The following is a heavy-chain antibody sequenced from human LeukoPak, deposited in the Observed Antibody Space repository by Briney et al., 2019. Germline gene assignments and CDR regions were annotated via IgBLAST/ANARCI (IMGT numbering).Heavy chain of an antibody. V-gene: IGHV4-59*12. CDR3: ARDQVASANNWFDP. CDR1: GGSISSYY. J-gene: IGHJ5*02. Sequence: SETLSLTCIVSGGSISSYYWSWIRQPPGKGLEWSGYIYYSGSTNYKPSLKSRVTISVDTSKNQFSLNLRFVTAADTALYYCARDQVASANNWFDPWGQGTLVTVSS. D-gene: IGHD2-2*01. CDR2: IYYSGST.